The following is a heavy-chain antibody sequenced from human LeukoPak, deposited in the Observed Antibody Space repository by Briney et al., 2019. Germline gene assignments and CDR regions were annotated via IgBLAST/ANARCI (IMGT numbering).Heavy chain of an antibody. D-gene: IGHD3-22*01. CDR3: ARVFYYDSSGYSHNWFDP. CDR2: IYYSGST. V-gene: IGHV4-59*01. J-gene: IGHJ5*02. CDR1: GGSISSYY. Sequence: SETLSLTCTVSGGSISSYYWSWIRQLPGKGLEWIGYIYYSGSTNYNPSLKSRVTISVDTSKNQFSLKLSSVTAADTAVYYCARVFYYDSSGYSHNWFDPWGQGTLVTVSS.